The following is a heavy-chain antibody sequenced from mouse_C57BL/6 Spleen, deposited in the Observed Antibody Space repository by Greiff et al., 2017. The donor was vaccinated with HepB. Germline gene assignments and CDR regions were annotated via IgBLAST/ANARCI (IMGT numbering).Heavy chain of an antibody. Sequence: QVQLQQPGAELVKPGASVKLSCKASGYTFTSYWMHWVKQRPGQGLEWIGMIHPNSGSTNYNEKFKSKATLTVDKSSSTAYMQLNSLTSEDSAVYYCAGGTTVVARVDYWGQGTTLTVSS. V-gene: IGHV1-64*01. J-gene: IGHJ2*01. D-gene: IGHD1-1*01. CDR1: GYTFTSYW. CDR2: IHPNSGST. CDR3: AGGTTVVARVDY.